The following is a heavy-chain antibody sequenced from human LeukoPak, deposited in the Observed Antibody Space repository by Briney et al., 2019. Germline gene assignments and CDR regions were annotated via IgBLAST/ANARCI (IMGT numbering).Heavy chain of an antibody. J-gene: IGHJ4*02. CDR2: INPSGGST. D-gene: IGHD1-14*01. CDR1: GYTFTSYY. V-gene: IGHV1-46*01. CDR3: ATPDIYRFDLGY. Sequence: ASVKVSCKASGYTFTSYYMHWVRQAPGQGLEWMGIINPSGGSTSYAQKFQGRVTMTRDTSTSTVYMELSSLRSEHTAVYYCATPDIYRFDLGYWGQGTLVTVSS.